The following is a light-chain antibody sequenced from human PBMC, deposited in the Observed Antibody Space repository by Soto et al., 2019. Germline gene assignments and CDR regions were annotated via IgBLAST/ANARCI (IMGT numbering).Light chain of an antibody. J-gene: IGKJ3*01. CDR2: DAS. V-gene: IGKV1-33*01. CDR3: QQYDNLPFT. Sequence: DIQMTQSPSSLSASVGDRVTITCQASQDISNYLNWYQQKPGKAPKLLIYDASNLETAVPSRCSGSGSGTDFTFTISSLQPEDIATYYRQQYDNLPFTFGPGTKVDIK. CDR1: QDISNY.